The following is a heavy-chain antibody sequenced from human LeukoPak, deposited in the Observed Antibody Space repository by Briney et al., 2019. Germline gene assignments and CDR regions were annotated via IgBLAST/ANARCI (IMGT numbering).Heavy chain of an antibody. V-gene: IGHV3-30*18. CDR1: GFTFSRYG. Sequence: GRSLRLSCAASGFTFSRYGMHWVRQAPGKGLEWVAVISYDGSNKYYTDSVKGRFTISRDNSKNTLYLQVNSLRAEDTAVYYCAKDSWNYFLGGSRPRHFDYWGQGTLVTVSS. CDR2: ISYDGSNK. J-gene: IGHJ4*02. D-gene: IGHD1-7*01. CDR3: AKDSWNYFLGGSRPRHFDY.